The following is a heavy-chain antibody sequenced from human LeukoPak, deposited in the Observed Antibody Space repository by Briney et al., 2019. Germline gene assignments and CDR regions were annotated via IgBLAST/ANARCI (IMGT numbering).Heavy chain of an antibody. CDR1: GFTVSSNY. V-gene: IGHV3-53*01. CDR3: ARVLSGRGSLYDYYYYMDV. J-gene: IGHJ6*03. D-gene: IGHD3-10*01. Sequence: GGSLRLSCAASGFTVSSNYMSWVRQAPGKGLEWVSVTYSNGRTYYADSVKGRFTISGDISKNTLYLQMNSLRAEDTAVYYCARVLSGRGSLYDYYYYMDVWGKGTTVTISS. CDR2: TYSNGRT.